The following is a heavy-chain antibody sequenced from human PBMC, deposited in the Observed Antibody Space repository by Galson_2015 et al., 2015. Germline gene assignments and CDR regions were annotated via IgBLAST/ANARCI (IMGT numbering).Heavy chain of an antibody. CDR1: DGSFSGYY. CDR3: ARGDIAARNQD. J-gene: IGHJ4*02. V-gene: IGHV4-34*01. D-gene: IGHD6-6*01. Sequence: SETLSLTCAVYDGSFSGYYCTWIRQSPGKGLEWIGEINHRGSTNYNPSLKNRVTISLDTSKKQFSLKLTSVTAADTAVYYCARGDIAARNQDWGQGTLVTVSS. CDR2: INHRGST.